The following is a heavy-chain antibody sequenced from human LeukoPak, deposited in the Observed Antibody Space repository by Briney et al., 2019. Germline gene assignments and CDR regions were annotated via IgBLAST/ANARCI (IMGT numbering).Heavy chain of an antibody. CDR2: ISSSGGST. CDR1: GFAFSSYA. CDR3: ARPSDTSGYYMAEYFQQ. D-gene: IGHD3-22*01. V-gene: IGHV3-23*01. J-gene: IGHJ1*01. Sequence: GGSLRLSCAASGFAFSSYAMSWVRQAPGKGLGGVSGISSSGGSTHYADFVRGRFTISRDNSKNTLNLQMNSLRAEDTAVYYCARPSDTSGYYMAEYFQQGGQGALVTISS.